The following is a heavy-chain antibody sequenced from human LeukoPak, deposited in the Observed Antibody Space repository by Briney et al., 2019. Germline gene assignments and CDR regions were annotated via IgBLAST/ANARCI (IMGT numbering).Heavy chain of an antibody. J-gene: IGHJ6*03. Sequence: ASAKVSCKASGYTFTSYDINWVRQATGQGLEWMGWMNPNSGNTGYAQKFQGRVTITRNTSISTAYMELSSLRSEDTAVYYCARGRDLRFYYYYYMDVWGKGTTVTVSS. CDR2: MNPNSGNT. CDR3: ARGRDLRFYYYYYMDV. CDR1: GYTFTSYD. D-gene: IGHD5/OR15-5a*01. V-gene: IGHV1-8*03.